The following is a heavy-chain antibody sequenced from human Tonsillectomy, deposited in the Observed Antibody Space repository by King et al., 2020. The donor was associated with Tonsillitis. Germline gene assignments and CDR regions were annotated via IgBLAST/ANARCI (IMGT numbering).Heavy chain of an antibody. J-gene: IGHJ3*02. CDR1: GYTFTSYW. D-gene: IGHD1-26*01. V-gene: IGHV5-10-1*03. CDR3: ARPGREWANTFDI. Sequence: QLVQSGAEVKKPGESLRISCEGSGYTFTSYWISWVRQMPGKGLEWMGRIDPSDSYTSYSPSFQGHVTISADKSINTAYLQWSGLKASDTAMYYCARPGREWANTFDIWGQGTMVTVSS. CDR2: IDPSDSYT.